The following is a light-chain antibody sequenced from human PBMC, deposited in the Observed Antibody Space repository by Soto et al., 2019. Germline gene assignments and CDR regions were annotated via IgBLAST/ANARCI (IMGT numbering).Light chain of an antibody. CDR1: QSVSSN. V-gene: IGKV3-15*01. J-gene: IGKJ5*01. CDR2: GAS. CDR3: QQYNNWPSIT. Sequence: EIVITQSPATLSVSPGERATLSCRASQSVSSNLAWYQQKPGQAPRLLIYGASTRATGIPARFSGSGSGTEFTLTISSLXSEDFAVYYCQQYNNWPSITFGQGTRLEIK.